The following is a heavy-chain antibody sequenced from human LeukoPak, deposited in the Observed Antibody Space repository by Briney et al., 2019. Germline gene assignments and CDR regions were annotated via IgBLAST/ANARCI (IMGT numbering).Heavy chain of an antibody. V-gene: IGHV3-9*01. CDR2: ISWNSGSM. CDR3: AKDPTDHYGSGTYGAFDI. J-gene: IGHJ3*02. Sequence: PGRSLRLSCAASGFSVVDYAMHWVRQAPGKGLEWVSGISWNSGSMGYADSVKGRFTISRDSAKSSLYLQMNSLRPEDTALYYCAKDPTDHYGSGTYGAFDIWGQGTMVTVSS. D-gene: IGHD3-10*01. CDR1: GFSVVDYA.